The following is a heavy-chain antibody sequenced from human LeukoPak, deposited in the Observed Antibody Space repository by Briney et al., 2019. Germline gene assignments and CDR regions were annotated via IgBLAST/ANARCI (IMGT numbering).Heavy chain of an antibody. CDR2: INHSGST. CDR1: GGSFSGYY. Sequence: SETLSLTCAVYGGSFSGYYWSWVRQPPGKGLEWIGEINHSGSTNYNPSLKSRVTISVDTSKNQFSLKLSSVTAADTAVYYCAAGAGLVVINYWGQGTLVTVSS. CDR3: AAGAGLVVINY. J-gene: IGHJ4*02. D-gene: IGHD3-22*01. V-gene: IGHV4-34*01.